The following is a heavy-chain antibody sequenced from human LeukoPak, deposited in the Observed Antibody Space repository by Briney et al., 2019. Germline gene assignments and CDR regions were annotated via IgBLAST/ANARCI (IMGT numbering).Heavy chain of an antibody. V-gene: IGHV1-18*01. D-gene: IGHD1-26*01. Sequence: AASVKVSCKASGYTFTSYGISWVRQAPGQGLEWMGWISAYNGNTNYAQKLQGRVTMTTDTSTSTAYMELRSLRSDDTAVYYCARDKSGSYYFQDYYYYAMDVWGQGTTVTVSS. CDR3: ARDKSGSYYFQDYYYYAMDV. CDR2: ISAYNGNT. CDR1: GYTFTSYG. J-gene: IGHJ6*02.